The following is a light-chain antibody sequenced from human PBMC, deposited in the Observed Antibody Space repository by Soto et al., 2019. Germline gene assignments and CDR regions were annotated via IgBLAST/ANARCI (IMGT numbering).Light chain of an antibody. V-gene: IGKV3-11*01. J-gene: IGKJ4*01. CDR2: DAS. Sequence: EIVLTQSPATLSLSPGERVTLSCRASQSVSSYLAWYQQKPGQAPRLLIYDASNRATGIPARFSGSGSGTDFTLTISSLEPEDFAVYYCQQRFNFGGGTKV. CDR1: QSVSSY. CDR3: QQRFN.